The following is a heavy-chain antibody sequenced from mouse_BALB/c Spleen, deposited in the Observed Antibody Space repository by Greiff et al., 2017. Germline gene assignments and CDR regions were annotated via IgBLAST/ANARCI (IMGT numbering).Heavy chain of an antibody. D-gene: IGHD2-3*01. CDR3: ARDDGYYLAWFAY. CDR1: GFSLTGYG. Sequence: VNLVESGPGLVAPSQSLSITCTVSGFSLTGYGVNWVRQPPGKGLEWLGMIWGDGSTDYNSALKSRLSISKDNSKSQVFLKMNSLQTDDTARYYCARDDGYYLAWFAYWGQGTLVTVSA. CDR2: IWGDGST. V-gene: IGHV2-6-7*01. J-gene: IGHJ3*01.